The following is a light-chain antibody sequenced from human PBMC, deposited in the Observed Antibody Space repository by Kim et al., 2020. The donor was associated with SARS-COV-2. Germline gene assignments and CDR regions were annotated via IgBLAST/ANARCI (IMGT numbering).Light chain of an antibody. Sequence: YNRVSWYQQPPGTAPKLIIFEVSNRPSGVPDRFSGSKSGNTASLTISGLQAEDEADYYCSSHTSISTWVFGGGTQLTVL. CDR3: SSHTSISTWV. CDR1: YNR. V-gene: IGLV2-18*02. CDR2: EVS. J-gene: IGLJ3*02.